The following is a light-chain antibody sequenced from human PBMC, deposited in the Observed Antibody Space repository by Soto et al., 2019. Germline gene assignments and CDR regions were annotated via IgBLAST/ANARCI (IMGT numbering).Light chain of an antibody. V-gene: IGKV3-15*01. CDR1: QSVSSD. J-gene: IGKJ4*01. CDR3: QQYDNWPYT. CDR2: GAS. Sequence: ETVMTQSPATLSVSPGERATLSCKASQSVSSDLAWYQQKPGQAPRLLIYGASTRATGVPARFSGGGSGTEFTLTISSLPSEDFAVYYCQQYDNWPYTFGGGTKLEIK.